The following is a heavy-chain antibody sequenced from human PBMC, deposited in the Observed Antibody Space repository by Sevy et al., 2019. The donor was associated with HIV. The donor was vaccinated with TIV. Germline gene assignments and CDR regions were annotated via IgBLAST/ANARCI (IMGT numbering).Heavy chain of an antibody. D-gene: IGHD2-2*01. Sequence: GGSLRLSCAASGFTFDDYAMHWVRQAPGKGLEWVSLISWDGGSTYYADSVKGRFTISRDNSKNTLYLQMNSLRTEDTAVYYCARDRGAVVVVPAAMIWGQGTLVTVSS. V-gene: IGHV3-43*01. J-gene: IGHJ4*02. CDR3: ARDRGAVVVVPAAMI. CDR2: ISWDGGST. CDR1: GFTFDDYA.